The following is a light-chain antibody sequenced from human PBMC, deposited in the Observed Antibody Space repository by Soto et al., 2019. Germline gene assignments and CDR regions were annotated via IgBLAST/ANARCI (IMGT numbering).Light chain of an antibody. J-gene: IGKJ1*01. CDR2: TLS. CDR1: QSLLNSDDGNTY. CDR3: MQRIEFPWT. Sequence: EIVLTQTPLSLPVTPGEPASISCRASQSLLNSDDGNTYLDWYLQKPGQSPQILIKTLSYRASGVTDRFSGSGSGTDFTLKISRVEAEDVGVYYCMQRIEFPWTFGQGTKVEIK. V-gene: IGKV2-40*01.